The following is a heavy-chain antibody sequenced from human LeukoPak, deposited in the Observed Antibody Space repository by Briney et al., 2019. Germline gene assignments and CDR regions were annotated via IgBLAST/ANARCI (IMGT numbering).Heavy chain of an antibody. J-gene: IGHJ6*02. D-gene: IGHD4-17*01. Sequence: GGSLRLSCAASGFTFSSYSMNWVRQAPGKGLEWVSSISSSSSYIYYADSVEGRFTISRDNAKNSLYLQMNSLRAEDTAVYYCARDSAYGDYFFGYYYYGMDVWGQGTTVTVSS. CDR1: GFTFSSYS. CDR3: ARDSAYGDYFFGYYYYGMDV. V-gene: IGHV3-21*01. CDR2: ISSSSSYI.